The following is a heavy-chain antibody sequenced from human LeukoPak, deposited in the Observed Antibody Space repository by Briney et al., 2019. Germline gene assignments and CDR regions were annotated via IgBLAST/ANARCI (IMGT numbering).Heavy chain of an antibody. Sequence: SETLSLTCAVYGGSFTGYFWSWIRQPPGKGLAWIGEINHSGSTNYSPSLKSRVTISVDTSKNQFSLKLSSVTAADTAVYYCARDRAPRSRNWFDPWGQGTLVTVSS. J-gene: IGHJ5*02. CDR2: INHSGST. CDR3: ARDRAPRSRNWFDP. CDR1: GGSFTGYF. D-gene: IGHD3-16*02. V-gene: IGHV4-34*01.